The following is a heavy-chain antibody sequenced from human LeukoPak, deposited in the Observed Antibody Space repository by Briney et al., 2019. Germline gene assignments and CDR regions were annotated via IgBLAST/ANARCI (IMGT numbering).Heavy chain of an antibody. CDR3: ARDVPMYSGSHLYYYMDV. CDR1: GGSISSSSYY. V-gene: IGHV4-39*07. D-gene: IGHD1-26*01. J-gene: IGHJ6*03. CDR2: IYYSGST. Sequence: SETLSLTCTVSGGSISSSSYYWGWIRQPPGKGLEWIGSIYYSGSTYYNPSLKSRVTISVDTSKNQFSLKLSSVTAADTAVYYCARDVPMYSGSHLYYYMDVWGKGTTVTVSS.